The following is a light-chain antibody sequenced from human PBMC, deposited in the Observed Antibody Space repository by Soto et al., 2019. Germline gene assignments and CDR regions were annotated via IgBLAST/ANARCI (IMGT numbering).Light chain of an antibody. CDR2: GES. CDR3: QQYGSSL. V-gene: IGKV3-20*01. J-gene: IGKJ3*01. Sequence: EMVLTQSPGTLSLSPGERATLSCRASESVSSSYLAWYQQKPGQAPRLLIYGESSRATGIPDRFSGSGSGKDFTLTISRLEPEDFAVYYCQQYGSSLFGPGTNVDIK. CDR1: ESVSSSY.